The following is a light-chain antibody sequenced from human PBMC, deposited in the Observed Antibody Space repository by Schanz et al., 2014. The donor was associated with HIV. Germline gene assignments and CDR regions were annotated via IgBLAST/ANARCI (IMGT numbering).Light chain of an antibody. V-gene: IGLV1-40*01. J-gene: IGLJ2*01. CDR3: AAWDDSLSVVV. CDR2: ENN. Sequence: SVLTQPPSVSGAPGQRITISCTGSSSNIGAGYDVHWYQQVPGTAPKLLIYENNHRPSGVPDRISGSRSATSASLAISGLRSEDEADYYCAAWDDSLSVVVFGGGTKVTVL. CDR1: SSNIGAGYD.